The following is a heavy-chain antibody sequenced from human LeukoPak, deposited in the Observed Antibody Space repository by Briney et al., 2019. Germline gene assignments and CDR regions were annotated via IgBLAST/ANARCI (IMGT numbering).Heavy chain of an antibody. V-gene: IGHV3-74*01. CDR3: ASMNGHAFDI. CDR2: INSDGGST. D-gene: IGHD2-8*01. Sequence: GGSLRLSSAASGFTLSSYWMHWVRQAPGKGLVWVSGINSDGGSTRYADSVKGRFIITRDNAKNMLYLQMNSLRAEDTAVYYCASMNGHAFDIWGQGTRVTVSS. J-gene: IGHJ3*02. CDR1: GFTLSSYW.